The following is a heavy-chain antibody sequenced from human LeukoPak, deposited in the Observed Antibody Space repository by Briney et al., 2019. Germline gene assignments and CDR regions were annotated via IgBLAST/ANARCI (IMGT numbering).Heavy chain of an antibody. CDR2: ISPTGSTT. J-gene: IGHJ4*02. CDR1: GFSFSGHW. D-gene: IGHD3-22*01. Sequence: GGSLRLSCNASGFSFSGHWMHWARQLPGKGLVWVSRISPTGSTTSYADSVKGRFTISRDNSKNTLYVQVNSLGTEDTAAYYCAKGSYYDSSGSFYFDYWGQGTLVTVSS. CDR3: AKGSYYDSSGSFYFDY. V-gene: IGHV3-74*01.